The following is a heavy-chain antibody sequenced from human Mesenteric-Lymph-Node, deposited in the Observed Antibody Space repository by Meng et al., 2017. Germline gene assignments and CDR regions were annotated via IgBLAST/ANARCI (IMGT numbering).Heavy chain of an antibody. V-gene: IGHV4-31*03. CDR2: IHSSGST. J-gene: IGHJ5*02. Sequence: QVPHAESAPGLETPSHPLSLTCTVSCGSISSGGYYWSWIRQHPGKGLEWIGYIHSSGSTYYNPSLRSRLTISVDTSKNQFSLKLSSVTAADTAVYYCARASYGSGSPLGESWFDPWGQGTLVTVSS. CDR1: CGSISSGGYY. CDR3: ARASYGSGSPLGESWFDP. D-gene: IGHD3-10*01.